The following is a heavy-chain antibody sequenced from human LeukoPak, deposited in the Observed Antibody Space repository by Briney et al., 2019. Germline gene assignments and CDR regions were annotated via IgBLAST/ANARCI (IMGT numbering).Heavy chain of an antibody. D-gene: IGHD3-10*01. CDR1: GFTFSSYW. CDR2: INSDGSST. Sequence: GGSLRLSCAASGFTFSSYWIHWVRQAPGKGLVWVSRINSDGSSTSYADSVKGRFTISRDNAKNSLYLQMNSLRAEDTAVYYCARTGMVRGVMALDYWGQGTLVTVSS. J-gene: IGHJ4*02. V-gene: IGHV3-74*01. CDR3: ARTGMVRGVMALDY.